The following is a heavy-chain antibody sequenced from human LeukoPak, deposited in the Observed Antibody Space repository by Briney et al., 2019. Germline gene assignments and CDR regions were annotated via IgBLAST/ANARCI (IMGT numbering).Heavy chain of an antibody. CDR3: ARGKCQLDY. J-gene: IGHJ4*02. CDR2: IYYSGST. CDR1: GGSISRYY. Sequence: PSETLSLTCTVSGGSISRYYWSWTRQPPGKGLEWIGHIYYSGSTNHNPSLRSRVTISVDTSKNQFSLKLSSVTAADTAVYYCARGKCQLDYWGQGTLVTVSS. V-gene: IGHV4-59*08.